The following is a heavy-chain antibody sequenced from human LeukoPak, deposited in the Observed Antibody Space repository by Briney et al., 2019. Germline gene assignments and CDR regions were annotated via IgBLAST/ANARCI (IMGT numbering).Heavy chain of an antibody. D-gene: IGHD6-13*01. Sequence: PSETLSLTCTVSGGSISTYFWSWIRQPPGKGLEWIGYIYYSGSTNYNPSLKSRVTISVDTSKNQFSLKLSSVTAADTAVYYCARGVDPEQQLAPYFDYWGQGTLVTVSS. CDR2: IYYSGST. CDR1: GGSISTYF. V-gene: IGHV4-59*12. J-gene: IGHJ4*02. CDR3: ARGVDPEQQLAPYFDY.